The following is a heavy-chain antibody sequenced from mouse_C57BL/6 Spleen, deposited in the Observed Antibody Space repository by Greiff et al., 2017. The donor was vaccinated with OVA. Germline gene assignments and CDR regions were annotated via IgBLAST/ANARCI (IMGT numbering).Heavy chain of an antibody. D-gene: IGHD2-4*01. Sequence: QVQLQQPGAELVMPGASVKLSCKASGYTFTSYWMHWVKQRPGQGLEWIGEIDPSDSYPTYNQKFKGKSTLTVDKSSSTAYMQLSSLTSEDSAVYYCARRRAYDYDDYYAMDYWGQGTSVTVSS. J-gene: IGHJ4*01. CDR3: ARRRAYDYDDYYAMDY. V-gene: IGHV1-69*01. CDR2: IDPSDSYP. CDR1: GYTFTSYW.